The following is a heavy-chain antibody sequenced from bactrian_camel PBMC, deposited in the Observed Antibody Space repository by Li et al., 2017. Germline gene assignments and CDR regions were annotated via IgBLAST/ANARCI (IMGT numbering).Heavy chain of an antibody. CDR1: GFPFSTYY. J-gene: IGHJ4*01. Sequence: VQLVESGGELVQPGGSLRLSCRTSGFPFSTYYMSWVRQAPGKGLEWVSSISSDGRNTYYAASMKGRFAISRDNAKSTLYLQMNNLKPEDTAMYYCSADEWGPTCFGLSSKYRGQGTQVTVS. D-gene: IGHD1*01. CDR2: ISSDGRNT. CDR3: SADEWGPTCFGLSSKY. V-gene: IGHV3-2*01.